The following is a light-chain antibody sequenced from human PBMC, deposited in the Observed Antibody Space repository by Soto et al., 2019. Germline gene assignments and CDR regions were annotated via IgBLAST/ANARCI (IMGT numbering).Light chain of an antibody. CDR2: GNS. V-gene: IGLV1-40*01. CDR3: LSYDSSLSGWV. J-gene: IGLJ3*02. Sequence: QSVLTQPPSVSGAPGQRVTISSTGSSSNIGAGYDVHWYQQLPGTAPKLLIYGNSNRPSGVPDRFSGSKSGTSASLAITGLQAEDEADYYCLSYDSSLSGWVFGGGTQLTVL. CDR1: SSNIGAGYD.